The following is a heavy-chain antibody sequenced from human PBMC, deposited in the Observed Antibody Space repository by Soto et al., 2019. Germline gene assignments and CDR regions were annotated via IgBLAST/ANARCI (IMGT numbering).Heavy chain of an antibody. J-gene: IGHJ4*02. CDR3: ARVGGSFYGSWDS. D-gene: IGHD1-26*01. V-gene: IGHV3-30-3*01. Sequence: QVQLVESGGGVVQPGRSLRLSCAASGFTFSMYVMHWVRQAPGKGLEWVAVMAYDGNREYYGDSVKGRFFVSRDNSKNTLYLQMNSLRPEDTAVYYWARVGGSFYGSWDSWGQGALVTVSS. CDR2: MAYDGNRE. CDR1: GFTFSMYV.